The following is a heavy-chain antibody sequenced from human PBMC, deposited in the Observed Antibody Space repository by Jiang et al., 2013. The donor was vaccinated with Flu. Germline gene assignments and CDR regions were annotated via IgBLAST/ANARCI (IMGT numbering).Heavy chain of an antibody. V-gene: IGHV6-1*01. CDR2: TYYRSKWYN. CDR3: TRGRMSAFDI. CDR1: GDSVSGNGVA. D-gene: IGHD2/OR15-2a*01. Sequence: SQTLSLTCAISGDSVSGNGVAWNWIRQSPSRGLEWLGRTYYRSKWYNDYAVSVKSRIIIDPDTSKNQFSLQLNSVTPEDTAVYYCTRGRMSAFDIWGQGTMVTVSS. J-gene: IGHJ3*02.